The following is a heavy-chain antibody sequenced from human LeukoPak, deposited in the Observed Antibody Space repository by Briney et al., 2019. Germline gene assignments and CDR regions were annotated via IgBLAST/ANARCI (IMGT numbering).Heavy chain of an antibody. Sequence: GGSLRLSCAASGFTFSNYAMSWVRQAPGKGLEWVAVISYDGSNKYYADSVKGRFTISRDNSKNTLYLQMNSLRAEDTAVYYCARGHYEMGVWGQGTTVTVSS. CDR2: ISYDGSNK. J-gene: IGHJ6*02. CDR3: ARGHYEMGV. CDR1: GFTFSNYA. V-gene: IGHV3-30*04.